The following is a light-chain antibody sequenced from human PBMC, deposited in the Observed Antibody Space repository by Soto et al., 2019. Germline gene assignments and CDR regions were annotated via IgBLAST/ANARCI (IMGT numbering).Light chain of an antibody. J-gene: IGKJ5*01. Sequence: VMTLSPATLSVSKGERATLSCRASQSVSSNLAWYQQKPGQAPRLLIYGASTRATGIPARFSGSGSGTEFTLTISSLQSEDFAVYYCQQYNNWPPATFGQGTLLEIK. CDR2: GAS. CDR3: QQYNNWPPAT. CDR1: QSVSSN. V-gene: IGKV3-15*01.